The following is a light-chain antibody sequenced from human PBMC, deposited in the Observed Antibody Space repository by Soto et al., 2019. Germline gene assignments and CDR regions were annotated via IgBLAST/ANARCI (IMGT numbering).Light chain of an antibody. CDR3: QQYNNWSPIT. CDR1: QSVSSN. CDR2: CAA. V-gene: IGKV3D-15*01. J-gene: IGKJ5*01. Sequence: EIVMRQSPATLSVSPGERATLSCRASQSVSSNLAWSQQKPGQAPRRRIYCAATRATGSPARCSGSGSWTEFTLTIISRESDEFAGYYCQQYNNWSPITFGQGTRLEIK.